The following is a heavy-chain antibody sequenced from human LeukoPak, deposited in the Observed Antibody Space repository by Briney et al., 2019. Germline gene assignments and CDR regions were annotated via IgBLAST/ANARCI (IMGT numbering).Heavy chain of an antibody. CDR2: IYYSGGT. V-gene: IGHV4-39*01. CDR3: ATRSYYDTSGVYGMDV. Sequence: SETLSLTCSVSGGSISSRNYYWGWIRQPPGKKLEWIVSIYYSGGTYYNLSLKSRFTISVDTSKNHFSLKLNSVSAADTAVYYCATRSYYDTSGVYGMDVWGQGTTVTVSS. D-gene: IGHD3-22*01. CDR1: GGSISSRNYY. J-gene: IGHJ6*02.